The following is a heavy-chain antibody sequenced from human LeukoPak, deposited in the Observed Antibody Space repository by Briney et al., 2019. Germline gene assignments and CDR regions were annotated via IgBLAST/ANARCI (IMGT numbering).Heavy chain of an antibody. CDR2: INPNSGGT. J-gene: IGHJ4*02. Sequence: AASVKVSCKGSGYTFTGYYMHWVRQAPGQGLEWMGWINPNSGGTNNAQKFQGRVTMTRDTSISTAYMELSSLRSDATAVHYSEKRGGGRFDYWGQGTLVTVSS. CDR1: GYTFTGYY. CDR3: EKRGGGRFDY. V-gene: IGHV1-2*02. D-gene: IGHD3-10*01.